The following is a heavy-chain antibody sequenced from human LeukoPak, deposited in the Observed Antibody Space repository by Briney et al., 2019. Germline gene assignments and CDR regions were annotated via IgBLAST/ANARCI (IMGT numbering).Heavy chain of an antibody. Sequence: SETLSLTCTVSRYSISTNYYWARIRQSPGTGLVWIGSVYHNGETYYNPSLKSRVIISVDTSKNEFSLRLTSVTAADTAVYYCVTPRSWELSDMAVWGKGTTVIVSS. CDR1: RYSISTNYY. CDR2: VYHNGET. J-gene: IGHJ6*03. D-gene: IGHD1-26*01. V-gene: IGHV4-38-2*02. CDR3: VTPRSWELSDMAV.